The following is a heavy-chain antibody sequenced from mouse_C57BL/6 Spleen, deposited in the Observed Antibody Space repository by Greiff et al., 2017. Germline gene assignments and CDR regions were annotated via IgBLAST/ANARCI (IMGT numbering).Heavy chain of an antibody. Sequence: VQLQQSGAELVKPGASVKLSCKASGYTFTEYTIHWVKQRSGQGLEWIGWFYPGSGSIKYNEKFKDKATLTADKSSSTVYMELSRLTSEDSAVFFCARHEEEGNWDEWYFDVWGTGTTVTVSS. D-gene: IGHD4-1*01. J-gene: IGHJ1*03. CDR2: FYPGSGSI. CDR3: ARHEEEGNWDEWYFDV. V-gene: IGHV1-62-2*01. CDR1: GYTFTEYT.